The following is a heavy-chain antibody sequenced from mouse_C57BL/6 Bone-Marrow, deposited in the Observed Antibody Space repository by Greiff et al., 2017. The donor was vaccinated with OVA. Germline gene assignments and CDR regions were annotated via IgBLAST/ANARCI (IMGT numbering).Heavy chain of an antibody. V-gene: IGHV1-19*01. CDR3: AAYDFYYFDY. CDR2: INPYNGGT. CDR1: GYTFTDYY. J-gene: IGHJ2*01. D-gene: IGHD2-4*01. Sequence: EVQRVESGPVLVKPGASVKMSCKASGYTFTDYYMNWVKQSHGKSLEWIGVINPYNGGTSYNQKFKGKATLTVDKSSSTAYMELNSLTSEDSAVYYCAAYDFYYFDYWGQGTTLTVSS.